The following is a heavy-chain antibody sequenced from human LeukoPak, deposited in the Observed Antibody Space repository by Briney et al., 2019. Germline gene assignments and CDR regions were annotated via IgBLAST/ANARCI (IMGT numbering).Heavy chain of an antibody. CDR3: ARDQGSSWYGADY. Sequence: PSQTLSLTCTVSGGSISGSGWHWSWLRQPPGKGLEWIGYIYHSGNTYYSPSLKSRVTISVDRSKNQFSLNLRSVTGADTAVYYCARDQGSSWYGADYWGQGTLVTVSS. V-gene: IGHV4-30-2*01. CDR1: GGSISGSGWH. J-gene: IGHJ4*02. CDR2: IYHSGNT. D-gene: IGHD6-13*01.